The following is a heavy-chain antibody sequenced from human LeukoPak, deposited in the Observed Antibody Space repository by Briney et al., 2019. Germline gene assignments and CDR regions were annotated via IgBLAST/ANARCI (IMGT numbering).Heavy chain of an antibody. Sequence: PGRSLRLSCAASGFTFSSYGMHWVRQAPGKGLEWVAVIWYDGSNKYYADSVKGRFTISRDNSKNTLYLQMNSLRAEDTAVYYCARISPGYSSSWYGDNDYWGQGTLVTVSS. CDR2: IWYDGSNK. CDR3: ARISPGYSSSWYGDNDY. V-gene: IGHV3-33*01. CDR1: GFTFSSYG. J-gene: IGHJ4*02. D-gene: IGHD6-13*01.